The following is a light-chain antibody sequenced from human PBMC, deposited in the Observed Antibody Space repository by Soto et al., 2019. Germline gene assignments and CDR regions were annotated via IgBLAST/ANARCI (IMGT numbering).Light chain of an antibody. CDR3: QQYNNWPPIT. V-gene: IGKV3-15*01. CDR1: QTVSSSY. CDR2: GAS. J-gene: IGKJ5*01. Sequence: EIVLTQSPGTLSLSPGESATLSCRASQTVSSSYLAWYQQKPGQAPRVLIYGASTRATGIPARFSGSGSGTEFTLSISSLQSEDFAVYYCQQYNNWPPITFGQGTRLEIK.